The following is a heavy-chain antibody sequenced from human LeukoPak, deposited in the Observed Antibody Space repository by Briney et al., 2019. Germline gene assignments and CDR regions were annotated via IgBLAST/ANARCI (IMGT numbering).Heavy chain of an antibody. J-gene: IGHJ4*02. D-gene: IGHD4-17*01. CDR3: ARRRGGYGEGEFPY. Sequence: SETLSLTCTVSGGSISSYHWSWIRQPPGKGLEWIGRIGTSGETNYNPSLNSRVTISADTSGNLFSLKLTSVTAADTAVYYCARRRGGYGEGEFPYWGQGTLVTVSA. CDR2: IGTSGET. CDR1: GGSISSYH. V-gene: IGHV4-4*09.